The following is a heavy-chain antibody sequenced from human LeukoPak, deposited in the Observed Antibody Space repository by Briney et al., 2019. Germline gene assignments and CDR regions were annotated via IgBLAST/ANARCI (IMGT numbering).Heavy chain of an antibody. J-gene: IGHJ4*02. CDR3: ARFLILTGYYFDY. Sequence: SETLSLTCTVSGYSISSGYYWGWIRQPPGKGLEWIGSIYYSGSTYYNPSLKSRVTISVDTSKNQFSLKLSSVTAADTAVYYCARFLILTGYYFDYWGQGTLVTVSS. D-gene: IGHD3-9*01. CDR1: GYSISSGYY. CDR2: IYYSGST. V-gene: IGHV4-38-2*02.